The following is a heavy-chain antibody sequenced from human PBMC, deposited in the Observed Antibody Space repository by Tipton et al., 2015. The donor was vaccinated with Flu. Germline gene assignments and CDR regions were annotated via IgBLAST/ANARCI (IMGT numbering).Heavy chain of an antibody. V-gene: IGHV4-39*07. Sequence: TLSLTCTVSGGSISSSSYYWSWIRQPPGKGLEWIGEINHSGSTNYNPSLKSRVTISVDTSKNQFSLKLSSVTAADTAVYYCARDGGTLYYYYYYMDVWGKGTTVTVSS. CDR1: GGSISSSSYY. CDR3: ARDGGTLYYYYYYMDV. D-gene: IGHD1-1*01. J-gene: IGHJ6*03. CDR2: INHSGST.